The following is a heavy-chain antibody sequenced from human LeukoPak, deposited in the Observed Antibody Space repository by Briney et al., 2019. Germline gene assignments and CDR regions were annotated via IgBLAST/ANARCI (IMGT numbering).Heavy chain of an antibody. D-gene: IGHD3-3*01. CDR1: GFTFSSYA. J-gene: IGHJ4*02. Sequence: PGGSLRLSCAASGFTFSSYAMSWVRQAPGKGLEWVSAIIGSGGSTYYADSVKGRFTISRDNSKNTLYLQMNSLRAEDTAVYYCAEDHNYHFWSGYFPYYFDYWGQGTLVTVSS. V-gene: IGHV3-23*01. CDR2: IIGSGGST. CDR3: AEDHNYHFWSGYFPYYFDY.